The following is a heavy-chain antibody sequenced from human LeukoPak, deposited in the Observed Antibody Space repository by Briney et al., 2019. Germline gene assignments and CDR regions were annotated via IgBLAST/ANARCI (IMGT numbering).Heavy chain of an antibody. Sequence: GESLQISCQGSGSSFTSYWIGWVRQLPGKGLEWMGIIYPGDSDTRYSPSFQGQVTISADKSISTSYLQWSSLKASDTAMYYCARQAEHCSSTSCYPNWFDPWGQGTLVTVSS. J-gene: IGHJ5*02. CDR1: GSSFTSYW. CDR3: ARQAEHCSSTSCYPNWFDP. D-gene: IGHD2-2*01. CDR2: IYPGDSDT. V-gene: IGHV5-51*01.